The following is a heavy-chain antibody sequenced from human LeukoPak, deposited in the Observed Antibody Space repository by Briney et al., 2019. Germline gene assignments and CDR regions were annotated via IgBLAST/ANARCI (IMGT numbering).Heavy chain of an antibody. Sequence: GGSLRLSCAASGFTFDVYGMRWVRQAPGKGLEWVSGINWNGGSTGYADSVKGRFTISRDNAKNSLYLQMNSLRAEDTALYYCARAAGYDFWSGYLDYWGQGTLVTVSS. J-gene: IGHJ4*02. D-gene: IGHD3-3*01. CDR3: ARAAGYDFWSGYLDY. V-gene: IGHV3-20*04. CDR1: GFTFDVYG. CDR2: INWNGGST.